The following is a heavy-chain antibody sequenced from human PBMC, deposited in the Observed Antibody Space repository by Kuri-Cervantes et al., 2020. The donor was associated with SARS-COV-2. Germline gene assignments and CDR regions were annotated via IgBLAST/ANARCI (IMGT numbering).Heavy chain of an antibody. J-gene: IGHJ3*02. D-gene: IGHD2-8*01. CDR2: ISAYNGNT. CDR3: ARDRSPLMVEHDAFDI. Sequence: ASVKVSCKASGYTFTSYGISWVRQAPGQGLEWMGWISAYNGNTNYAQKLQGRVTMTTDTSMSTAYMELRSLRSDDTAVYYCARDRSPLMVEHDAFDIWGQGTMVTVSS. V-gene: IGHV1-18*01. CDR1: GYTFTSYG.